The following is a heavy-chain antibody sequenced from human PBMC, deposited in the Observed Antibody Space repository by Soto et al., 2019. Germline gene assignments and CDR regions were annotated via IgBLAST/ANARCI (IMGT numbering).Heavy chain of an antibody. D-gene: IGHD6-19*01. V-gene: IGHV3-9*01. CDR2: ISWNSGSI. CDR1: GFTFDDYA. Sequence: EVQLVESGGGLVQPGRSLRLSCAASGFTFDDYAMHWVRQAPGKGLEWVSGISWNSGSIGYADSVKGRFTISRDNAKNSLYLQMNSLRAEDTALYYCAKDFRSGWYTFADVWGKGTTVTVSS. CDR3: AKDFRSGWYTFADV. J-gene: IGHJ6*04.